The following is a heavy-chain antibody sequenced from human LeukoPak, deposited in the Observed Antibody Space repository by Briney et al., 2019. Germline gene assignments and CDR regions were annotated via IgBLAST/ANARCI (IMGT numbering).Heavy chain of an antibody. CDR2: ISAYNGNT. D-gene: IGHD6-19*01. Sequence: GASVKVSCKASGYTFNTSGINWVRQAPGQGLEWMGWISAYNGNTNYAQNFQGRITLTTDTSTSTAYMELTSLRFDDTAVYYCARDGRQWVPLNWFDPWGQGTLVIVSS. V-gene: IGHV1-18*04. CDR1: GYTFNTSG. CDR3: ARDGRQWVPLNWFDP. J-gene: IGHJ5*02.